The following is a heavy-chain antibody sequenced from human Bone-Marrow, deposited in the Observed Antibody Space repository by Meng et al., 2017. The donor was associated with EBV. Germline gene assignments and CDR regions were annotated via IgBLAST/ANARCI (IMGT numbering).Heavy chain of an antibody. CDR1: GGSVSSDNYY. V-gene: IGHV4-61*01. J-gene: IGHJ4*02. Sequence: QVQLQESGPGLVKPSETLSLTCTVPGGSVSSDNYYWSWIRQPPGKGLEWIGYVHYIGSTIDNPSLKSRVTISVDRSKNQFSLKLSSVTAADTAVYYCARSPGSSGWNYYFDYWGQGTLVTVSS. CDR2: VHYIGST. CDR3: ARSPGSSGWNYYFDY. D-gene: IGHD6-19*01.